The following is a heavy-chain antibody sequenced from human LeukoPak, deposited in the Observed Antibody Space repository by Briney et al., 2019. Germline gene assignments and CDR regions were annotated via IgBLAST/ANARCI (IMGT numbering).Heavy chain of an antibody. D-gene: IGHD3-3*01. CDR2: IYYSGST. CDR3: ARHEERTDSDDP. CDR1: GGSISSSSYY. J-gene: IGHJ5*02. Sequence: PETLSLTCTVSGGSISSSSYYWGWIRQPPGKGLEWIGSIYYSGSTYYNPSLKSRVTISVDTSKNQFSLKLSSVTAADTAVYYCARHEERTDSDDPWGQGTLVTVSS. V-gene: IGHV4-39*01.